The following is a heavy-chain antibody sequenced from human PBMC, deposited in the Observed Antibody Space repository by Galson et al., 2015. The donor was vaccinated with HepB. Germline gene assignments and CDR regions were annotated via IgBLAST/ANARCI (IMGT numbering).Heavy chain of an antibody. Sequence: SLRLSCAASGFTFSSYEMNWVRQAPGKGLEWVSYISSSGSTIYYADSVKGRFTISRDNAKNSLYLQMNSLRAEDTAVYYCARGRTYQHRYFDWLLIIGDAFDIWGQGTMVTVSS. V-gene: IGHV3-48*03. D-gene: IGHD3-9*01. CDR3: ARGRTYQHRYFDWLLIIGDAFDI. CDR1: GFTFSSYE. J-gene: IGHJ3*02. CDR2: ISSSGSTI.